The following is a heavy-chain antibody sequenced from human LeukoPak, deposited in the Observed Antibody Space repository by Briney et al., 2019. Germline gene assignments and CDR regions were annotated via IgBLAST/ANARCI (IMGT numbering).Heavy chain of an antibody. CDR1: GYTFTSYD. V-gene: IGHV1-8*01. CDR2: MNPNSGNT. CDR3: ARILVGARYRDYYYYGMDV. D-gene: IGHD1-26*01. Sequence: GASVKVSCKASGYTFTSYDINWVRQATGQGLEWMGWMNPNSGNTGYAQKFQGRVTITADKSTSTAYTELSSLRSEDTAVYYCARILVGARYRDYYYYGMDVWGQGTTVTVSS. J-gene: IGHJ6*02.